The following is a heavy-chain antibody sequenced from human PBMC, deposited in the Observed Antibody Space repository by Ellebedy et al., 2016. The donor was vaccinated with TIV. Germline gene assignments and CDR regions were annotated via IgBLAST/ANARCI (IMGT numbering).Heavy chain of an antibody. CDR3: TLALLYGPFDY. Sequence: GESLKISXAASGFTFSSYAMSWVRQAPGKGLEWVSAISGSGGSTYYADSVKGRFTISRDNSKNTLYLQMNSLRAEDTAVYYCTLALLYGPFDYWGQGTLVTVSS. CDR2: ISGSGGST. V-gene: IGHV3-23*01. D-gene: IGHD3-10*01. J-gene: IGHJ4*02. CDR1: GFTFSSYA.